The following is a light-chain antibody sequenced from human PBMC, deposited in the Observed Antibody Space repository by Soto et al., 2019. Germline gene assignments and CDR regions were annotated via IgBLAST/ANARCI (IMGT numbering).Light chain of an antibody. CDR3: CSYVGSYSYV. J-gene: IGLJ1*01. Sequence: QSVLTQPRSVSGSPGQSVTVSCIGTSSDVGGYNSVSWYQENQGKAPKLMIYDVIKRPSGVPDRFSGSKSGNTASLTISGLLAEDEAEYYCCSYVGSYSYVFGTGTKLTVL. V-gene: IGLV2-11*01. CDR1: SSDVGGYNS. CDR2: DVI.